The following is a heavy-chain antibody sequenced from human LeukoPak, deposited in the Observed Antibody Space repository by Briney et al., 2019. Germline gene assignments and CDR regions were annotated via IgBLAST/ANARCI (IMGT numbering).Heavy chain of an antibody. CDR3: ARSHDSSGYNYFDY. D-gene: IGHD3-22*01. V-gene: IGHV3-48*03. CDR1: GFTFSSYE. Sequence: GGSLRLSCAASGFTFSSYEMNWVRQAPGKGLEWVSYISSSGSTMYYADSVKGRFTISRDNAKNSLYLQMNSLRAEDTAVYYCARSHDSSGYNYFDYWGQGTLVTVSS. CDR2: ISSSGSTM. J-gene: IGHJ4*02.